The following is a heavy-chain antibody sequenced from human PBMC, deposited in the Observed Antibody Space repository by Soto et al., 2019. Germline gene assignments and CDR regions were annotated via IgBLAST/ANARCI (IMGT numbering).Heavy chain of an antibody. CDR1: GGSFSGYY. J-gene: IGHJ6*02. V-gene: IGHV4-34*01. CDR2: INHSGST. D-gene: IGHD6-13*01. CDR3: ARTSSSSWAYCYYGMDV. Sequence: KPSETLSLTCAVYGGSFSGYYWSWIRQPPGKWLEWIGEINHSGSTNYNPSLKSRVTISVDTSKNQFSLKLSSVTAADTAVYYCARTSSSSWAYCYYGMDVWGQGXTVTVYS.